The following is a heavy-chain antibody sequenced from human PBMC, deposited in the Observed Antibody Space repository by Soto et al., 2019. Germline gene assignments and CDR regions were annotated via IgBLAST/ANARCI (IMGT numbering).Heavy chain of an antibody. V-gene: IGHV3-48*02. Sequence: DVHLVESGGGLVQPGGSLRLSCAVSGFPFSTYAMHWVRQAPGKGLAWISYINSDSTTTFHADSVKGRFTVSSDNAKNSMYLQMSRPRHEYTAVYYCARDLSHWGQGTLVTVSS. J-gene: IGHJ4*02. CDR1: GFPFSTYA. CDR3: ARDLSH. CDR2: INSDSTTT.